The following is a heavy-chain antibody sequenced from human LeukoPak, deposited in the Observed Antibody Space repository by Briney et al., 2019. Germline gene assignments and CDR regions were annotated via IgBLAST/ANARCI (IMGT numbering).Heavy chain of an antibody. D-gene: IGHD3/OR15-3a*01. Sequence: QAGGSLRLSCAASGFTFSYYAMSWVRQTPGKGLEWVSTISGSGGSTYYADSVEGRFTISRDNPKNTLYLQMNSLRAEDTAFYFCAKRGVVIRVFLVGFHKEAFYFESWGQGALVTVSS. CDR2: ISGSGGST. J-gene: IGHJ4*02. CDR1: GFTFSYYA. V-gene: IGHV3-23*01. CDR3: AKRGVVIRVFLVGFHKEAFYFES.